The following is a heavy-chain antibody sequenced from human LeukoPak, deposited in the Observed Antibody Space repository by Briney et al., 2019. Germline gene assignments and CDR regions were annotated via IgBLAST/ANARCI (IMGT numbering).Heavy chain of an antibody. CDR3: ARGNLNYAYFDY. D-gene: IGHD1-7*01. J-gene: IGHJ4*02. V-gene: IGHV1-8*03. CDR1: GYTFTSYD. CDR2: MNPNSGNT. Sequence: ASVKVSCKASGYTFTSYDINWVRQATGQGLEWMGWMNPNSGNTGYAQKFQGRVTITRNTSISTAYMELSSLRSEDTAVYYCARGNLNYAYFDYWGQGTLVTVSS.